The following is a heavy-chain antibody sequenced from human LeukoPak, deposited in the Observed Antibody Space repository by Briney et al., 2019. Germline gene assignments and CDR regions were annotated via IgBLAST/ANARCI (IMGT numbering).Heavy chain of an antibody. Sequence: ASVKVSCKASGYTFTNYAVHWVRQAPGQRLEWMGWINAGNGNTNYAQKLQGRVTMTTDTSTSTAYMELRSLRSEDTAVYYCASSSTLLWFGELSYFDYWGQGTLVTVSS. CDR2: INAGNGNT. CDR3: ASSSTLLWFGELSYFDY. V-gene: IGHV1-3*01. CDR1: GYTFTNYA. D-gene: IGHD3-10*01. J-gene: IGHJ4*02.